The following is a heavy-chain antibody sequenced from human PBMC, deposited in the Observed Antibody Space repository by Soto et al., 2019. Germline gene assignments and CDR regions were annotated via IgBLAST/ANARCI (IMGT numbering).Heavy chain of an antibody. CDR2: INAGNGNT. Sequence: GASVKVSYKASGYTFTSYAMHWVRQAPGQRLEWMGWINAGNGNTKYSQKFQGRVTITRDTSASTAYTVHLQMNGLKSEDTAVYYCSHGYSQYFNSWGQGTLVTVSS. CDR1: GYTFTSYA. V-gene: IGHV1-3*01. D-gene: IGHD4-17*01. CDR3: SHGYSQYFNS. J-gene: IGHJ4*02.